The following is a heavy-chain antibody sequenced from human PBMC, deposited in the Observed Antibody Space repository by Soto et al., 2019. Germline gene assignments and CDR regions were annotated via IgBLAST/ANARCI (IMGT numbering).Heavy chain of an antibody. CDR2: ISPGSRYP. CDR1: GFTFVDSY. Sequence: GGSLSLSCAGSGFTFVDSYMSWIRQAPGKGLEWLSYISPGSRYPAYADSVKGRFTISRDNARRSLFLQMTSLTAEDTAMYYCVRGGGGGLFDPLGQGTMVTVSS. CDR3: VRGGGGGLFDP. J-gene: IGHJ5*02. V-gene: IGHV3-11*06. D-gene: IGHD2-15*01.